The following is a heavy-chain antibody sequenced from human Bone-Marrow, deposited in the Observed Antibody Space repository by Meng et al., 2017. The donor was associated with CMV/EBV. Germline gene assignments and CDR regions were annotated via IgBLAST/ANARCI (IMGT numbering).Heavy chain of an antibody. D-gene: IGHD3-3*01. CDR3: ARVGNDFWSGRWFDP. J-gene: IGHJ5*02. V-gene: IGHV4-34*01. Sequence: SETLSLTCAVYGGPFSGYYWSWIRQPPGKGLEWIGEINHSGSTNYNPSLKSRVTISVDTSKNQFSLKLSSVTAADTAVYYCARVGNDFWSGRWFDPWGQGTLVTVSS. CDR2: INHSGST. CDR1: GGPFSGYY.